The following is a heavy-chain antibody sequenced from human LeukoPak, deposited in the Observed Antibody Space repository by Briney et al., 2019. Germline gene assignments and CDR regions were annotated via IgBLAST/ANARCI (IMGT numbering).Heavy chain of an antibody. V-gene: IGHV4-34*01. J-gene: IGHJ3*02. Sequence: SETLSLTCAVYGGSFSGYYWSWIRHPPVKGLEWIGEINHSGSTNYNPSLKSPVTMSVDTSKNQFSLKLSSVTAADTAVYYCARSNYVWGSYRPRQSDAFDIWGQGTMVTVSS. CDR2: INHSGST. CDR1: GGSFSGYY. D-gene: IGHD3-16*02. CDR3: ARSNYVWGSYRPRQSDAFDI.